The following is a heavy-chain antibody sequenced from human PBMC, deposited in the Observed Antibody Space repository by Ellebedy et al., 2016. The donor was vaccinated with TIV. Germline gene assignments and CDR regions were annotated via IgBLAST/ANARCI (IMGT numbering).Heavy chain of an antibody. CDR1: GGSISTYS. Sequence: SETLSLTCTVSGGSISTYSWSWIRQPPGKGLEWIGYIYYTGSTNYNPSLKSRVTISVDSSRNQFSLKLSSVTAADTAVFYCARTSYYDSSGYPLFDYWGQGTLVTVSS. V-gene: IGHV4-59*08. CDR2: IYYTGST. D-gene: IGHD3-22*01. CDR3: ARTSYYDSSGYPLFDY. J-gene: IGHJ4*02.